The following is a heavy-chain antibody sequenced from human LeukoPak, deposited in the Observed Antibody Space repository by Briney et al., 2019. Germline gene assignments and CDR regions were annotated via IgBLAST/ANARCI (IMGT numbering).Heavy chain of an antibody. Sequence: ASVTVSCKASEYTFTGYYMHWVRQAPGQGLEWMGWINPNSGGTNYAQKFQGWVTMTRDTSISTAYMELSRLRSDDTAVYYCARSVADPAVPDYWGQGTLVTVSS. CDR2: INPNSGGT. J-gene: IGHJ4*02. CDR1: EYTFTGYY. D-gene: IGHD6-19*01. V-gene: IGHV1-2*04. CDR3: ARSVADPAVPDY.